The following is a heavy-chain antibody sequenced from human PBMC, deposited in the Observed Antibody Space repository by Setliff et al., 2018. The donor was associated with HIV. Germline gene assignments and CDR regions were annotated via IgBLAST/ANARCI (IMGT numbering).Heavy chain of an antibody. J-gene: IGHJ5*02. CDR1: GDSITSGHFY. V-gene: IGHV4-39*01. D-gene: IGHD6-19*01. CDR2: ILDGRVT. CDR3: ARPHSGRGGGAYFDP. Sequence: PSETLSLTCTVSGDSITSGHFYWGWIRQAPGKGLEWIGNILDGRVTFFNPSLRGRVTISVDASKNPVSLNLRSVTAADSAVYHCARPHSGRGGGAYFDPWGQGILVTVSS.